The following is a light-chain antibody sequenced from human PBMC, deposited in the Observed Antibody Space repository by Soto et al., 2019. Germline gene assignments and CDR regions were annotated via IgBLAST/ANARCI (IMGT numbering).Light chain of an antibody. V-gene: IGKV3-11*01. Sequence: IVLTQSPATLSLSPGERATLSCRASQSVSSYLAWYQQKPGQAPRLLIYDASNRATGIPARFSGGVSGTDGTITISRLEKEDGSVYYCQQLSSYTLTFGGGTKVDIK. J-gene: IGKJ4*01. CDR3: QQLSSYTLT. CDR1: QSVSSY. CDR2: DAS.